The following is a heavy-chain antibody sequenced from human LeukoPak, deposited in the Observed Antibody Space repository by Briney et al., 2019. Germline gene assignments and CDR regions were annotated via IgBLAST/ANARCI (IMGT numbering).Heavy chain of an antibody. J-gene: IGHJ3*02. CDR2: IIPIFGTA. D-gene: IGHD6-13*01. CDR1: GGTFSSYS. Sequence: GASVKVSCKASGGTFSSYSISWVRQAPGQGLEWMGGIIPIFGTANYAQKFQGRVTITTDESTSTAYMELSSLRSEDTAVYYCARDGSSSWLAAFDIWGQGTMVTVSS. CDR3: ARDGSSSWLAAFDI. V-gene: IGHV1-69*05.